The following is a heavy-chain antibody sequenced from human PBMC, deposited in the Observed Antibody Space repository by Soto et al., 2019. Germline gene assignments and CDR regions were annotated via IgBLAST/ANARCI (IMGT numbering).Heavy chain of an antibody. D-gene: IGHD3-16*01. V-gene: IGHV1-8*01. Sequence: ASVKVSCKASGYTFTSYDINWVRQATGQGLEWMGWMNPTSGNTGYAQKFQGRVTMTRNTSINTAYMELSGLRSDDTAVYYCAREGGADYYSFFFMDVWGKGTPVTVSS. CDR2: MNPTSGNT. CDR1: GYTFTSYD. J-gene: IGHJ6*03. CDR3: AREGGADYYSFFFMDV.